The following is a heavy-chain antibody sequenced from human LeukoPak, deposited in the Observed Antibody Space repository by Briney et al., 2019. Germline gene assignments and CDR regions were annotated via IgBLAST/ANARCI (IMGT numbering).Heavy chain of an antibody. J-gene: IGHJ5*02. CDR2: IFPLDSDT. Sequence: GESLKISCKGSAYRFSTSWIAWVRQMPGKGLEWMGIIFPLDSDTRYSPSLQGQVTISVDKSISTAYLQWSSLKTSDTAIYYCATVGTTGTRWFDPWGQGTLVTVSS. CDR1: AYRFSTSW. V-gene: IGHV5-51*01. D-gene: IGHD1-1*01. CDR3: ATVGTTGTRWFDP.